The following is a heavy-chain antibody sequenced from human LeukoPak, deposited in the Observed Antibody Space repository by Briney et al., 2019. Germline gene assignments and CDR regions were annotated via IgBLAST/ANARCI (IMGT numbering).Heavy chain of an antibody. CDR2: ISGSGGST. CDR1: GFTFSSYA. V-gene: IGHV3-23*01. CDR3: AKDASYGSGSYNFDY. D-gene: IGHD3-10*01. Sequence: GGSLRLSCAASGFTFSSYAMSWVRQAPGKGLEGVSAISGSGGSTYYADSVKGRFTISRDNSKNTLYLQMNSLRAEDTAVYYCAKDASYGSGSYNFDYWGQGTLVTVSS. J-gene: IGHJ4*02.